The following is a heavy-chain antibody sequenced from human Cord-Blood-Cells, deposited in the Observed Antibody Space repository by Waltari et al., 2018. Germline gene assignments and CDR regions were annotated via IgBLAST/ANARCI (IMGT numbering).Heavy chain of an antibody. CDR2: IYYSGST. J-gene: IGHJ2*01. D-gene: IGHD4-4*01. CDR1: GGSVSSGSYY. V-gene: IGHV4-61*01. Sequence: QVQLQESGPGLVKPSETLSLTCTVSGGSVSSGSYYWSWIRQPPGKGLEWIGYIYYSGSTNYNPSLKSRVTISVDTSKNQFSLKLSSVTAADTAVYYCVQLQYRYWYFDLWGRGTLVTVSS. CDR3: VQLQYRYWYFDL.